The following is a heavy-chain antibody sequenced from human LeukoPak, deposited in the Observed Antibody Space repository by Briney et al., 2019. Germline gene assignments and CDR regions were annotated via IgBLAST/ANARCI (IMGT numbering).Heavy chain of an antibody. J-gene: IGHJ4*02. Sequence: GESLKISCKGSGYSFTSYWIGWVRQAPGKGLEWVSSISSSSSYIYYADSVKGRFTISRDNAKNSLYLQMNSLRAEDTAVYYCAKILRFLEYTVDYWGQGTLVTVSS. D-gene: IGHD3-3*01. CDR3: AKILRFLEYTVDY. CDR2: ISSSSSYI. CDR1: GYSFTSYW. V-gene: IGHV3-21*01.